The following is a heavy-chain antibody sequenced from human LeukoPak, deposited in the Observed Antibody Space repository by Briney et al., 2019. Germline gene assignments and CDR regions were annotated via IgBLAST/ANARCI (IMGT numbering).Heavy chain of an antibody. V-gene: IGHV3-30*02. CDR2: IRYDGSNK. CDR3: AKDLLGYCSGGGCYSDAFDI. Sequence: GGSLRLSCAASGFTFSSYGMHWVRQAPGKGLEWVAFIRYDGSNKYYADSVKGRFTISRDNSKNTLYLQMNSLRAEDTAVYYCAKDLLGYCSGGGCYSDAFDIWGQGTMVTVSS. D-gene: IGHD2-15*01. J-gene: IGHJ3*02. CDR1: GFTFSSYG.